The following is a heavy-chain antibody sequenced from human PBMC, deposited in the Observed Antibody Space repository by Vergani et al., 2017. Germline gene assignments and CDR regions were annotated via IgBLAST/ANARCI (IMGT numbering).Heavy chain of an antibody. Sequence: EVQLVESGGGLVKPGGSLRLSCAASGFTFSSYSMNWVRQAPGKGLEWVSSISSSSSYIYYADSVKGRFTISRDNAKNSLYLQMNSRRAEDTAVYYCARDRPSGSYREPFDYWGQGTLVTVSS. CDR2: ISSSSSYI. CDR3: ARDRPSGSYREPFDY. J-gene: IGHJ4*02. CDR1: GFTFSSYS. D-gene: IGHD1-26*01. V-gene: IGHV3-21*01.